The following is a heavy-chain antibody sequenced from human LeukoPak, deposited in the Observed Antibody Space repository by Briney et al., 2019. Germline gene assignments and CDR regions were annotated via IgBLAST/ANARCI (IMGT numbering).Heavy chain of an antibody. J-gene: IGHJ5*02. CDR1: GGSISSGDYY. CDR3: ARLFSVAGT. Sequence: SQTLSLTCTVSGGSISSGDYYWTWIRQPPGKGLEWIGEINHSGSTNYNPSLKSRVTISVDTSKNQFSLKLSSVTAADTAVYYCARLFSVAGTWGQGTLVTVSS. V-gene: IGHV4-30-4*01. CDR2: INHSGST. D-gene: IGHD6-19*01.